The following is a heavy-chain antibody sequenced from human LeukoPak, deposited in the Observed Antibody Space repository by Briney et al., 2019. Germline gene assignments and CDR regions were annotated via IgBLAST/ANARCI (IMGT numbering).Heavy chain of an antibody. CDR2: ISYDGSNK. J-gene: IGHJ5*02. Sequence: GGSLRLSCAASGFTFSSYAMHWVRQAPGKGLEWVAVISYDGSNKYYADSVKGRFTISRDNSKNTLYLQMNSLRAEDTAVYYCAREGGYYVNWFDPWGQGTLVTVSS. CDR3: AREGGYYVNWFDP. D-gene: IGHD3-3*01. CDR1: GFTFSSYA. V-gene: IGHV3-30*04.